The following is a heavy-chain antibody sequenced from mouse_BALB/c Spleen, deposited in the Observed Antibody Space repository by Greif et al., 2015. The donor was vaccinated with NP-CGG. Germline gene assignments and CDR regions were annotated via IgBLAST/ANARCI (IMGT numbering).Heavy chain of an antibody. J-gene: IGHJ3*01. CDR3: ARGMITTDGFAY. CDR2: IDPENGNT. D-gene: IGHD2-4*01. V-gene: IGHV14-1*02. CDR1: GFNIKDYY. Sequence: VQLKESGAELVRPGALVKLSCKASGFNIKDYYMHWVKQRPEQGLEWIGWIDPENGNTIYDPKFQGKASITADTSSNTAYLQLSSLTSEDTAVYYCARGMITTDGFAYWGQGTLVTVSA.